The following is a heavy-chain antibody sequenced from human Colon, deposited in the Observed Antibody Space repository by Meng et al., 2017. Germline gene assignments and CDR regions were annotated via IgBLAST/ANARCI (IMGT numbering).Heavy chain of an antibody. J-gene: IGHJ4*02. V-gene: IGHV1-2*06. D-gene: IGHD2-2*01. CDR3: ARGYLVVVPTAPNAGY. Sequence: QVQLGQAGAEVKKPGASVKVPLKASGYTFTDYYKHRVRQAPGQGLEWMGRINPNSGGTNYAQKFQGRVTMTRDTSISTAYMELSRLRSDDTAVYYCARGYLVVVPTAPNAGYWGQGTLVTVSS. CDR2: INPNSGGT. CDR1: GYTFTDYY.